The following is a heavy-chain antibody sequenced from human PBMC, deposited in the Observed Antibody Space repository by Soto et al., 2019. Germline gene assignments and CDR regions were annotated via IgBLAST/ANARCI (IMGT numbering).Heavy chain of an antibody. J-gene: IGHJ6*02. D-gene: IGHD6-6*01. CDR1: GFTFSSYS. Sequence: EVQLVESGGGLVQPGGSLRLSCAASGFTFSSYSMNWVRQAPGKVLEWVSYISSSSSTIYYAGSVKGRFTISRDNATNSLYLQMNSLRDEDTAVYYCARPEYSSSSYGMDVWGQGTTVTVSS. CDR3: ARPEYSSSSYGMDV. V-gene: IGHV3-48*02. CDR2: ISSSSSTI.